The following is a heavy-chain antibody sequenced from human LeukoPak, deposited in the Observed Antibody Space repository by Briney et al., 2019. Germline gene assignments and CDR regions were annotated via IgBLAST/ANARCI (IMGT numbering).Heavy chain of an antibody. CDR2: YYSGST. D-gene: IGHD2-21*02. V-gene: IGHV4-31*02. J-gene: IGHJ4*02. CDR3: TRGGCGGDCYSSFDY. Sequence: YYSGSTYYNPSLKSRVSISVDTSKNQFSLKLSSVTAADTAVYYCTRGGCGGDCYSSFDYWGQGTLVTVSS.